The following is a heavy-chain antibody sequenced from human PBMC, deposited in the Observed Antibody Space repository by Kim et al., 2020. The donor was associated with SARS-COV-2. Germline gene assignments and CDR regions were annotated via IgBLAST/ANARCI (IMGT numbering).Heavy chain of an antibody. Sequence: NPSLKSRVTISVDTSKNQFSLKLSSVTAADTAVYYCAREGPRVNGYFDYWGQGTLVTVSS. CDR3: AREGPRVNGYFDY. V-gene: IGHV4-59*01. J-gene: IGHJ4*02. D-gene: IGHD2-8*01.